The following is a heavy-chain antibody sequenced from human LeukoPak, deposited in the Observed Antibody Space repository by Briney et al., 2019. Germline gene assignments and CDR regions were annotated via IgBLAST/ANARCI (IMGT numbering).Heavy chain of an antibody. V-gene: IGHV3-48*03. J-gene: IGHJ4*02. D-gene: IGHD5-18*01. CDR3: ATGYSYGHYFDY. CDR2: ISSSGSTI. Sequence: KTGGSLRLSCAASGFTFSSYEMNWVRQAPGKGLEWVSYISSSGSTIYYADSVKGRFTISRDNAKNSLYLQMNSLRAEDTAVYYCATGYSYGHYFDYWGQGTLVTVSS. CDR1: GFTFSSYE.